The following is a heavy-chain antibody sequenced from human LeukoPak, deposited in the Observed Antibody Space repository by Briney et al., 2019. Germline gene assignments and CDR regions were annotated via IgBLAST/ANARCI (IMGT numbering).Heavy chain of an antibody. CDR3: ARGITMVRGVIYDY. CDR2: INHSGST. V-gene: IGHV4-34*01. CDR1: GGSFSGYY. J-gene: IGHJ4*02. D-gene: IGHD3-10*01. Sequence: SETLSLTCAVYGGSFSGYYWSWIRQPPGKGLEWIGEINHSGSTNYNPSLKSRVTISVDTSKNQFSLKLSSVTAADTAVCYCARGITMVRGVIYDYWGQGTLVTVSS.